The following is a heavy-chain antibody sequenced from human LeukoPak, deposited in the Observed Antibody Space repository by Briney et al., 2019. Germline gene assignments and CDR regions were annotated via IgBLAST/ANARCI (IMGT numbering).Heavy chain of an antibody. CDR3: ARDHGSGSYGMDV. CDR2: IYYSGST. J-gene: IGHJ6*02. D-gene: IGHD3-10*01. V-gene: IGHV4-30-4*01. CDR1: GCSISSVDYY. Sequence: PSQTLSLTCTVSGCSISSVDYYRRWIRQPPGKGLEWIGYIYYSGSTYYNPSLKSRVTISVDTSKNQFSLKLSSVTAADTAVYYCARDHGSGSYGMDVWGQGTTVTVSS.